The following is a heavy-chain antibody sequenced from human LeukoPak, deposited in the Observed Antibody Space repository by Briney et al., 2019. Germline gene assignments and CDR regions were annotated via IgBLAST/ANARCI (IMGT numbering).Heavy chain of an antibody. V-gene: IGHV4-34*01. CDR3: ARERKLYVVVPAAREFDY. Sequence: PSETLSLTCAVYGGSFSGYYWSWVRQPPGKGLEWIGEINHSGSTNYNPSLKSRVTISVDTSKNQFSLKLSFVTAADTAVYYCARERKLYVVVPAAREFDYWGQGTLVTVSS. D-gene: IGHD2-2*01. CDR1: GGSFSGYY. CDR2: INHSGST. J-gene: IGHJ4*02.